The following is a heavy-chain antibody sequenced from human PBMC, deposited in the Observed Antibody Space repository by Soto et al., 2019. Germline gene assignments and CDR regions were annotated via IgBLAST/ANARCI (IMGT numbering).Heavy chain of an antibody. J-gene: IGHJ5*02. CDR1: GYTFTSYG. CDR2: ISAYNGNR. D-gene: IGHD2-15*01. Sequence: QVQLVQSGAEVKKPGASVKVSCKASGYTFTSYGISWVRQAPGQGLEWMGWISAYNGNRNYAQKPQGRVTMTTDTSTSTAYMELRTLRSDDTAVYYGASADMSLVWFDPWGQGTLVTVSS. V-gene: IGHV1-18*01. CDR3: ASADMSLVWFDP.